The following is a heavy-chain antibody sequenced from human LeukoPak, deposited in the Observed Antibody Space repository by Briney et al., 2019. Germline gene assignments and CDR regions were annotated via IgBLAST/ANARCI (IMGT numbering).Heavy chain of an antibody. D-gene: IGHD3-9*01. CDR1: GFSFTSYA. CDR3: AKDFAPFTRDWYAFDY. V-gene: IGHV3-23*01. CDR2: ITGSGGTK. J-gene: IGHJ4*02. Sequence: GGSLRLSCAASGFSFTSYAMSWVRQAPGERLEWVSAITGSGGTKYYADSVKGRFTISRDSSRNTLFLQMNSLRAEDTAVYSCAKDFAPFTRDWYAFDYWGRGTLVTVSS.